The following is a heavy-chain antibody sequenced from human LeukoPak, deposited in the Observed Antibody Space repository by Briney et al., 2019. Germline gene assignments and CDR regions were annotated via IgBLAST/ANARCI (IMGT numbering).Heavy chain of an antibody. D-gene: IGHD6-19*01. J-gene: IGHJ4*02. Sequence: SETLSLTCAVSGGSISSGGYSWSWIRQPPGKGLEWIGYIYHSGSTYYNPSLKSRVTISVDRSKNQSSLKLSSVTAADTAVYYCASGAGTVGNFDYWGQGTLVTVSS. CDR1: GGSISSGGYS. CDR2: IYHSGST. CDR3: ASGAGTVGNFDY. V-gene: IGHV4-30-2*01.